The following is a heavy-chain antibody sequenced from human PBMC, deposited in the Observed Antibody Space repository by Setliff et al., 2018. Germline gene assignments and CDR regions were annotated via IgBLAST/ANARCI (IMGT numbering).Heavy chain of an antibody. Sequence: SETLSLTCTFYGGPFSDYYWGWDRQTPGKGLEWIAEINPSGTTNYIPSLKSRLTISVDTSKRQFSLKLISVTAADTAVYYCRFWSYVYKNDYWAQGTLVTVSS. CDR1: GGPFSDYY. CDR3: RFWSYVYKNDY. D-gene: IGHD3-16*01. CDR2: INPSGTT. J-gene: IGHJ4*02. V-gene: IGHV4-34*01.